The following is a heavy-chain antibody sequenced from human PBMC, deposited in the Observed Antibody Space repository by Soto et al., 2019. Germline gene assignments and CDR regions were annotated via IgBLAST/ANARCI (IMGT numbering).Heavy chain of an antibody. CDR1: GGSIGSGDYY. D-gene: IGHD1-26*01. J-gene: IGHJ4*02. V-gene: IGHV4-30-4*01. CDR3: ARDSRRRADSGTRPLYYFDY. CDR2: IYYTVNT. Sequence: VQLKESGPGLVKPSQTLSLTCSVSGGSIGSGDYYWSWVRQSPGKGLEWIGYIYYTVNTYYNPSLRSRVTFTVDTSQNQLSLRLSDVTVAATAVYYCARDSRRRADSGTRPLYYFDYRGQGTLVSVS.